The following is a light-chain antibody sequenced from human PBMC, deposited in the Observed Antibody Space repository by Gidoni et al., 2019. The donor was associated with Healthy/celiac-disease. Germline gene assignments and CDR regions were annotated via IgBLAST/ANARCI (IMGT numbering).Light chain of an antibody. J-gene: IGLJ2*01. Sequence: SYELTQPLSVSVALGQTARMTCGGNNIGSKNVHWHQQKPGQAPVLVISRDSNRPSGIPERLSGSNSGNTATLTISRAQAGDEADYYCQVWDSSTYVVFGGGTKLTVL. V-gene: IGLV3-9*01. CDR2: RDS. CDR3: QVWDSSTYVV. CDR1: NIGSKN.